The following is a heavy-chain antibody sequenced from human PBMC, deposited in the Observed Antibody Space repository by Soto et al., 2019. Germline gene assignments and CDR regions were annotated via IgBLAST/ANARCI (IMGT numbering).Heavy chain of an antibody. CDR1: GFTFSSDW. V-gene: IGHV3-74*01. CDR2: INTDGSVT. Sequence: GGSLRLSCAASGFTFSSDWMHWVRQAPGKGLVWVSHINTDGSVTTYADSVKGRFTISRDNAKNMLYLQMNSLRAEDTAVYYCARDRPYYCDSSGLPDYWGQGTLVTVSS. J-gene: IGHJ4*02. CDR3: ARDRPYYCDSSGLPDY. D-gene: IGHD3-22*01.